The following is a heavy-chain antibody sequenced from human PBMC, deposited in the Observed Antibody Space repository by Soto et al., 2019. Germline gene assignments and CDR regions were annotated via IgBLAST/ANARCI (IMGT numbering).Heavy chain of an antibody. D-gene: IGHD4-4*01. Sequence: QVQLVQSGAEVKKPGSSVKVSCKASGGTFSSYAISWVRQAPGPGLEWMGGIIPIFGTANYEQKFQGRVTITADESTSTAYMELSSLRSEDTAVYYCARDSTVTQEGWFAPWGQGTLVTVSS. CDR2: IIPIFGTA. V-gene: IGHV1-69*01. CDR1: GGTFSSYA. CDR3: ARDSTVTQEGWFAP. J-gene: IGHJ5*02.